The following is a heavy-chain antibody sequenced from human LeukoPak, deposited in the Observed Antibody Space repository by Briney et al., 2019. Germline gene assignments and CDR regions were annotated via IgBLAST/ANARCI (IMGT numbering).Heavy chain of an antibody. CDR1: GGSIRSNY. J-gene: IGHJ6*03. Sequence: SETLSLTCTVSGGSIRSNYWSWIRQSAGKGLEWIGRIYSSGNTNYNPSFESRVTMSVDTSKNQLSLKLKSVTAADTAVYYCARTLDKDSSSAPYYYYMDVWGKGTTVTVSS. CDR2: IYSSGNT. D-gene: IGHD6-13*01. CDR3: ARTLDKDSSSAPYYYYMDV. V-gene: IGHV4-4*07.